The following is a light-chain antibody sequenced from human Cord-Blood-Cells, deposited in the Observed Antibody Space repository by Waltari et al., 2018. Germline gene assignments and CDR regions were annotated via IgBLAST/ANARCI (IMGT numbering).Light chain of an antibody. CDR3: SSYTSSSTLV. Sequence: QSALTQPASLSGSPGQSTTIPCPGTSSDVGGYNDVAWYQQHPGKAPKLMIYDVSNRPSGVSNRFSGSKSGNTASLTISGLQAEDEADYYCSSYTSSSTLVFGGGTKLTVL. J-gene: IGLJ2*01. CDR2: DVS. V-gene: IGLV2-14*01. CDR1: SSDVGGYND.